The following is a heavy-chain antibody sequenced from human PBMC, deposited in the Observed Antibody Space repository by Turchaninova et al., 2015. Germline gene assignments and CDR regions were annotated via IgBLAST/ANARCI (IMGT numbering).Heavy chain of an antibody. CDR1: GGSISSSSYY. V-gene: IGHV4-39*07. CDR3: ARAPWDYDSSGSLGAFDI. Sequence: QLQLQESGPGLVKPSETLSLTCTVSGGSISSSSYYWGWIRQTPGKGLEWIGRIYYSGSTHYNPALKSRVTISGDTSKNQFSLKLSAVTAADTAVYYCARAPWDYDSSGSLGAFDIWGQGTMVTVSS. D-gene: IGHD3-22*01. J-gene: IGHJ3*02. CDR2: IYYSGST.